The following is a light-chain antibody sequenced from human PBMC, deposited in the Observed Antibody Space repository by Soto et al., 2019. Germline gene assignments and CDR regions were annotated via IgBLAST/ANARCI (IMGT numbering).Light chain of an antibody. CDR1: SGSIANNY. Sequence: NFMLTQPHSVSESPGKTLSISCTRSSGSIANNYVQWYQQRPGSAPTTVIYENNQRLSGVPDRFSGSTDGSSNSASLTISGVQTEDEADYYCQSYDSDFVVFGGGTKLTVL. CDR2: ENN. CDR3: QSYDSDFVV. V-gene: IGLV6-57*04. J-gene: IGLJ2*01.